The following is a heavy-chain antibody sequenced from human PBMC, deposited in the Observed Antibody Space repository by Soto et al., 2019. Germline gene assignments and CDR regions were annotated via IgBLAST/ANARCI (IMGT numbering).Heavy chain of an antibody. CDR1: GFTFSSYG. CDR3: ARELIAAAGRLDY. CDR2: IWYDGSNK. Sequence: GGSLRLSCAASGFTFSSYGMHWVRQAPGKGLEWVAVIWYDGSNKYYADSVKGRFTISRDNSKNTLYLQMNSLRAEDTAVYYCARELIAAAGRLDYWGQGTLVTVS. J-gene: IGHJ4*02. V-gene: IGHV3-33*01. D-gene: IGHD6-13*01.